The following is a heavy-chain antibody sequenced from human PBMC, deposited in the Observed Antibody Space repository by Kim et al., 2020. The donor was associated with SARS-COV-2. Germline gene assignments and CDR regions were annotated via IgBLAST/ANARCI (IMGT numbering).Heavy chain of an antibody. CDR3: ARLGYSYGLSYWYFDL. V-gene: IGHV5-51*01. CDR1: GYSFTSYW. CDR2: IYPGDSDT. D-gene: IGHD5-18*01. J-gene: IGHJ2*01. Sequence: GESLKISCKGSGYSFTSYWIGWVRQMPGKGLEWMGIIYPGDSDTRYSPSFQGQVTISADKSISTAYLQWSSLKASDTAMYYCARLGYSYGLSYWYFDLWGRGTLVTVSS.